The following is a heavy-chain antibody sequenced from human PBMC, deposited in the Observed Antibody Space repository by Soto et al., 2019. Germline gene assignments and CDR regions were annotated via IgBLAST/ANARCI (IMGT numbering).Heavy chain of an antibody. J-gene: IGHJ4*02. CDR3: ARHEGRIMVDY. CDR1: GFSLSTSGVG. Sequence: QITLKESGPTLVKPTQTLTLTCTFSGFSLSTSGVGVGWIRQPPGKALEWLALIYWNDGKRYSPSLKSRLTITKDTSKNQVVLTMTNMDPVDTATYYCARHEGRIMVDYWGQGTLVTVSS. V-gene: IGHV2-5*01. CDR2: IYWNDGK.